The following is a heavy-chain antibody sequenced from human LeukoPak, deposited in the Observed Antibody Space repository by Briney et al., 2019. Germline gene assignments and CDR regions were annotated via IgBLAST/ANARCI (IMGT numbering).Heavy chain of an antibody. J-gene: IGHJ4*02. CDR3: VRDRVIGSGSYDF. CDR1: GFTVITND. CDR2: LYSDGNT. D-gene: IGHD3-10*01. V-gene: IGHV3-53*01. Sequence: GGSLRLSCAASGFTVITNDMTWVRQAPGKGLEWVSVLYSDGNTKCADSVQGRFTISRDNAKNTLSLQMTSLRAEDTAIYYCVRDRVIGSGSYDFWGQGILVTVSS.